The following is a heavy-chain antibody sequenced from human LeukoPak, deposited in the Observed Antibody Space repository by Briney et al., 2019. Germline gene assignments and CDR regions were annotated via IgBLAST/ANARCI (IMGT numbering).Heavy chain of an antibody. CDR2: LSASVGST. V-gene: IGHV3-23*01. D-gene: IGHD3-22*01. Sequence: GGSLRLSCVASGFTFSDFAMSWVRLPPGKGLKWVSGLSASVGSTFYTDSGKGRFTISRDNSNNTLYLQMDGLRAEDTAIYYCAKHEVSYYDSSGYYPFDCWGPGTVVTVSS. CDR3: AKHEVSYYDSSGYYPFDC. CDR1: GFTFSDFA. J-gene: IGHJ4*02.